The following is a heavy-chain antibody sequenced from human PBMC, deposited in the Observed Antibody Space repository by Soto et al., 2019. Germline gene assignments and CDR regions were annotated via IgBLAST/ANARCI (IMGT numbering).Heavy chain of an antibody. CDR3: ARSPSPYYDILTGYYTGDWFDP. D-gene: IGHD3-9*01. Sequence: GGSLRLSCAASGFTFSGYWRSWVRQAPGKGLEWVANIKQDGSEKYYVDSVKGRFTISRDNAKNSLYLQMNSLRAGDTAVYYCARSPSPYYDILTGYYTGDWFDPWGQGTLVTVSS. V-gene: IGHV3-7*01. J-gene: IGHJ5*02. CDR1: GFTFSGYW. CDR2: IKQDGSEK.